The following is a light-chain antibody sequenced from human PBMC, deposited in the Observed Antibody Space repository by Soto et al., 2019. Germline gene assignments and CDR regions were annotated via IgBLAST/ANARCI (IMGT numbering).Light chain of an antibody. CDR2: WAS. V-gene: IGKV4-1*01. J-gene: IGKJ2*01. CDR3: QQYYSTPYT. Sequence: DIVMTQSPDSLAVSLGERATINCKSSQSVLYSSNNKNYLAWYQQKPGQPPKLLIYWASTRESGVPDRFSGSGSGTVFTLTISSLQAEDVAFYYCQQYYSTPYTFGQGTKLEIK. CDR1: QSVLYSSNNKNY.